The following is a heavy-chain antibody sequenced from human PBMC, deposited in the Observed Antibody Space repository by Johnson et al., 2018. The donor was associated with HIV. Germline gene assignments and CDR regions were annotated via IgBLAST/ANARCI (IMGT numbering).Heavy chain of an antibody. CDR1: GFTFSSYA. V-gene: IGHV3-30*04. CDR3: ARDITAARPSAFEI. Sequence: QVQLVESGGGVVQPGRSLRLSCAASGFTFSSYAMHWVRQAPGKGLEWVAVISYDGSNKYYADSVKGRFTISRDNSKNTLYLQMNSLRAEETAVYYCARDITAARPSAFEIWGQGTMVTVSS. J-gene: IGHJ3*02. D-gene: IGHD6-6*01. CDR2: ISYDGSNK.